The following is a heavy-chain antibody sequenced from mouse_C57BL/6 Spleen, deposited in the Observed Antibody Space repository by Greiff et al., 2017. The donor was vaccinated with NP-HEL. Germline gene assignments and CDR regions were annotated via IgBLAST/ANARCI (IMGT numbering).Heavy chain of an antibody. CDR3: ARSAHYYRYAMDY. CDR1: GYTFTDYN. CDR2: INPNNGGT. Sequence: EVQLQQSGPELVKPGASVKIPCKASGYTFTDYNMDWVKQSHGKSLEWIGDINPNNGGTIYNQKFKGKATLTVDKSSSTAYMELRSLTSEDTAVYYCARSAHYYRYAMDYWGQGTSVTVSS. J-gene: IGHJ4*01. V-gene: IGHV1-18*01. D-gene: IGHD2-14*01.